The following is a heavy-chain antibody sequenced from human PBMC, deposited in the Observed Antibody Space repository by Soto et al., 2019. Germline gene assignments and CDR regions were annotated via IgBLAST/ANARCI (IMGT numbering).Heavy chain of an antibody. D-gene: IGHD2-15*01. J-gene: IGHJ4*02. CDR3: AREEQGSGQTQTDY. Sequence: SETLSLTCAVSGGSISSSNWWSWVRQPPGTGLEWIGEIYHSGSTNYNPSLKSRVTISVYKSKNQFSLKLSSVTAADTAVYYCAREEQGSGQTQTDYWGQGTLVTVSS. V-gene: IGHV4-4*02. CDR2: IYHSGST. CDR1: GGSISSSNW.